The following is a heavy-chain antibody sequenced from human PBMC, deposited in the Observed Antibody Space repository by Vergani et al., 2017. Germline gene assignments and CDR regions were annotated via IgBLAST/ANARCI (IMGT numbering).Heavy chain of an antibody. J-gene: IGHJ5*02. D-gene: IGHD3-16*02. CDR2: INPNSGGT. CDR1: GYTFTGYY. CDR3: ARDQYYDYVWGSYRPNWFDP. Sequence: QVQLVQSGAEVKKPGASVKASCKASGYTFTGYYMHWVRQAPGQGLEWMGWINPNSGGTNYAQKFQGRVTMTRDTSISTAYMELSRLRSDDTAVYYCARDQYYDYVWGSYRPNWFDPWGQGTLVTVSS. V-gene: IGHV1-2*02.